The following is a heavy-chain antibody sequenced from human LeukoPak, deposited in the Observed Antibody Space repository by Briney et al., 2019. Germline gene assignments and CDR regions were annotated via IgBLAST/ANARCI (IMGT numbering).Heavy chain of an antibody. J-gene: IGHJ5*02. CDR2: ISAYNGNT. Sequence: GASVKVSCKASGYTFTSYGISWVRQAPGQGLEWMGWISAYNGNTNYAQKLQGRVTMTTDTSTSTAYMELRSLRSDDTAVYYCARDPGAGSSWYLQVFDPWGQGTLVTVSS. D-gene: IGHD6-13*01. CDR3: ARDPGAGSSWYLQVFDP. CDR1: GYTFTSYG. V-gene: IGHV1-18*01.